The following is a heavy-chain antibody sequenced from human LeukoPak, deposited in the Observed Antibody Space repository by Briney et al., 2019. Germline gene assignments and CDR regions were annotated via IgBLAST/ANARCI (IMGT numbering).Heavy chain of an antibody. Sequence: RGSLRLSRAASGLAFSGVSMSWVCEAPRGRLGWASYLSSSSSTIYYADSVKGRLTISRDNAKNSLYLQMNSLRAEDTAVSYCARAGTPTYLYDLIYYFDYWGQGTLVTVSS. CDR3: ARAGTPTYLYDLIYYFDY. J-gene: IGHJ4*02. D-gene: IGHD3-3*01. V-gene: IGHV3-48*04. CDR1: GLAFSGVS. CDR2: LSSSSSTI.